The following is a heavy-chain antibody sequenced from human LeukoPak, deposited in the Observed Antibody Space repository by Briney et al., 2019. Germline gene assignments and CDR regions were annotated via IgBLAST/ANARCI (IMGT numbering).Heavy chain of an antibody. J-gene: IGHJ2*01. Sequence: SETLSLTCTVSGGSISSYYWSWIRQPPGKGLEWIGYIYYSGSTNYNPSLKSRVTISVDTSKNQFSLKLSSVTAADTAVYYCARHPVAGTLLWYFDLWGRGTLVTVSS. CDR1: GGSISSYY. CDR3: ARHPVAGTLLWYFDL. D-gene: IGHD6-19*01. V-gene: IGHV4-59*08. CDR2: IYYSGST.